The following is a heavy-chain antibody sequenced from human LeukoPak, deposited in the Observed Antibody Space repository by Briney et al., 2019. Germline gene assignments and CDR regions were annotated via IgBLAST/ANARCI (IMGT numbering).Heavy chain of an antibody. CDR3: ARGGYSYGLAPYYFDY. CDR2: INHSGST. CDR1: GASFRGYY. Sequence: PTPSPSPTRAVYGASFRGYYWSSIRQPPGNGLKWIGEINHSGSTNYNPSLKSRVTISVDTSKNQFSLKLSSVTAADTAVYYCARGGYSYGLAPYYFDYWGQGTLVTVSS. J-gene: IGHJ4*02. D-gene: IGHD5-18*01. V-gene: IGHV4-34*01.